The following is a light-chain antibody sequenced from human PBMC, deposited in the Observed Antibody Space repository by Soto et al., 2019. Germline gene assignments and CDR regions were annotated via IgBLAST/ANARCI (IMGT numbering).Light chain of an antibody. V-gene: IGKV3D-15*01. CDR1: QSVSSN. CDR3: QQYNNWPLL. Sequence: EIVMTQSPATLSVSPGERASLSCSASQSVSSNLAWYQQKPGQAPRLLIYGASIRATGIPARFSGSGSGTEFTLTISSLQSEDFAVYYCQQYNNWPLLFGQGTRLEIK. CDR2: GAS. J-gene: IGKJ5*01.